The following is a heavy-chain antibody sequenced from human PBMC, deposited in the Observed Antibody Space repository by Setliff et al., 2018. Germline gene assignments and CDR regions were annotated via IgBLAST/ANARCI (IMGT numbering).Heavy chain of an antibody. J-gene: IGHJ3*02. CDR2: FRPTGRT. CDR3: VRDAGDGYGVDAYAGAGFDI. CDR1: GSAIDSGHY. V-gene: IGHV4-38-2*02. Sequence: PSETLSLTCAVSGSAIDSGHYWGWIRQPPGKGLEWIGSFRPTGRTYHNPSLKSRVTISVDTSKKQFSLKLTSMTAADTAVYYCVRDAGDGYGVDAYAGAGFDIWGQGTMVTVSS. D-gene: IGHD2-21*02.